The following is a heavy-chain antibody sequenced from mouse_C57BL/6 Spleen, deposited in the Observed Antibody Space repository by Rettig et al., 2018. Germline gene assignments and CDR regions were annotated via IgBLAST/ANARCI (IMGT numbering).Heavy chain of an antibody. V-gene: IGHV1-18*01. CDR3: ARRDYYGSSFFDY. J-gene: IGHJ2*01. CDR2: NPNNGGT. D-gene: IGHD1-1*01. Sequence: NPNNGGTIYNQKFKGKATLTVDKSSSTAYMELRSLTSEDTAVYYCARRDYYGSSFFDYWGQGTTLTVSS.